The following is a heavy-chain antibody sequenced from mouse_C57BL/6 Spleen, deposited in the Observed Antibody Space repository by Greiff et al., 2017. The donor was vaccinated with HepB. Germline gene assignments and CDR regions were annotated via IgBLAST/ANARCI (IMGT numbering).Heavy chain of an antibody. V-gene: IGHV1-22*01. CDR2: INPNNGGT. CDR1: GYTFTDYN. D-gene: IGHD1-1*01. Sequence: EVQLQQSGPELVKPGASVKMSCKASGYTFTDYNMHWVKQSHGKSLEWIGYINPNNGGTSYNQKFKGKATLTVNKSSSTAYKERRSLTSEDSAVYCCARGLLRGDYWGQGTTLTVSS. J-gene: IGHJ2*01. CDR3: ARGLLRGDY.